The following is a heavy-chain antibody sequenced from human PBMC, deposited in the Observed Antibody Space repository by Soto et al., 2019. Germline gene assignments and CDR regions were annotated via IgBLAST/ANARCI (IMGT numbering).Heavy chain of an antibody. D-gene: IGHD6-6*01. CDR1: GYTFTSYH. CDR2: INPSGGST. J-gene: IGHJ6*02. V-gene: IGHV1-46*01. Sequence: ASVKVSCTASGYTFTSYHMHQVRQAPEQGLEWMGIINPSGGSTSYAQKFQGRVTMTRDTSTSTVYMELSSLRSEDTAVYYFARLSSSRGYYYGMDVWGQGTTVTVSS. CDR3: ARLSSSRGYYYGMDV.